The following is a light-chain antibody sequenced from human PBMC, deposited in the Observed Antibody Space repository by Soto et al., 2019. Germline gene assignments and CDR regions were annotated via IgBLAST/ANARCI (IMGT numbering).Light chain of an antibody. CDR1: SVGVGGYNY. Sequence: QSALTQPASVSGSPGQSITISCTGTSVGVGGYNYVSWYQQHPGKAPKLMIYDVSNRPSGVSNRFSGSKSANTASLTISGLQAEDEADYYCSSYTGSSTYVVFGGGTKLTVL. CDR3: SSYTGSSTYVV. V-gene: IGLV2-14*01. J-gene: IGLJ2*01. CDR2: DVS.